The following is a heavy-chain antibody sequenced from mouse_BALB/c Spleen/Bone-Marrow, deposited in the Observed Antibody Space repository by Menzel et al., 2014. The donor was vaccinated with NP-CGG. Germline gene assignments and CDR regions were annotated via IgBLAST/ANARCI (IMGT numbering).Heavy chain of an antibody. CDR2: ISSGSNII. Sequence: VHVKQSGGGLVQPGGSRKLSCAASGFTFSSFAMHWIRQAPEKGLEWVAFISSGSNIIHYADTVKGRFTISRDNPKNTLFLQVTSLRSEDTAMYYCGRGDYWGQGTTLTVSS. V-gene: IGHV5-17*02. CDR3: GRGDY. CDR1: GFTFSSFA. J-gene: IGHJ2*01.